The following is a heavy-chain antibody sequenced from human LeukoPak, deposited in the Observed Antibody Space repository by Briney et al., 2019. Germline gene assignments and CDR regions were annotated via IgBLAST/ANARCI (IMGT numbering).Heavy chain of an antibody. J-gene: IGHJ6*03. CDR2: ISGSGGST. D-gene: IGHD6-19*01. CDR3: AKSRVRAVAVQGGQVWTYISYYYYYMDV. Sequence: GGSLRLSCAASGFTFSSYAMSWVRQAPGKGLEWVSSISGSGGSTFYADSVKGRFTISRDNSKNTLYLQMNSLRAEDTAVYYCAKSRVRAVAVQGGQVWTYISYYYYYMDVWGKGTTVTVSS. V-gene: IGHV3-23*01. CDR1: GFTFSSYA.